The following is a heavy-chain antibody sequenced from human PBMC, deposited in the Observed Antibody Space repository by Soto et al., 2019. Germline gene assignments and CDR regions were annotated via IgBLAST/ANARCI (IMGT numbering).Heavy chain of an antibody. CDR3: ARDPLSKVATIDALDI. CDR2: IIPILGIA. D-gene: IGHD5-12*01. Sequence: QVQLVQSGAEVKKPGSSVKVSCKASGGTFSSYTISWVRQVPGQGLEWMGRIIPILGIANYAQKFQGRVTITADKSTSTAYMELSSLRSEDTAVYYCARDPLSKVATIDALDIWGQGTMVTVSS. J-gene: IGHJ3*02. V-gene: IGHV1-69*08. CDR1: GGTFSSYT.